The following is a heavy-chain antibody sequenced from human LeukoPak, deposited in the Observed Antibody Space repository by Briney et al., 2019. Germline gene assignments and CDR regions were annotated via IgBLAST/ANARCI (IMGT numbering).Heavy chain of an antibody. CDR2: IYYSGST. V-gene: IGHV4-30-4*01. J-gene: IGHJ4*02. CDR3: ARGGANYYDSSGFATY. CDR1: GGSISSGDYY. D-gene: IGHD3-22*01. Sequence: SETLSLTCTVSGGSISSGDYYWSWIRQPPGKGLEWIGYIYYSGSTYYNPSLKSRVTISVDTSKNQFSLKLSSVTAADTAVYYCARGGANYYDSSGFATYWGQGTLVTVSS.